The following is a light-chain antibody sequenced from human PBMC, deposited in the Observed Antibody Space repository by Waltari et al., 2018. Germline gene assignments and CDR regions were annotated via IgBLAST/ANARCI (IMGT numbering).Light chain of an antibody. J-gene: IGLJ3*02. V-gene: IGLV3-19*01. Sequence: SSELTQGPAVSVALGQTVKITCTGDSLRTSYASWYQLKPGQAPVLVLFGKEKRPSGIPDRFSGYSSGTTSSLTITGAQAEDEADYYCHSRNGRNNEVVFGGGTKLTVL. CDR1: SLRTSY. CDR3: HSRNGRNNEVV. CDR2: GKE.